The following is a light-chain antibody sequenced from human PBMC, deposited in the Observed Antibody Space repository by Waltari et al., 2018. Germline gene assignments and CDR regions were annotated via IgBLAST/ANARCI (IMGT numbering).Light chain of an antibody. Sequence: EIVLTQSPGTLSLSPGERATLSCRASQSVSRSYLAWYQQKPGQAPRLLIYGASRRATGIPDRFSGSGSGTDFTLTISRLEPEDFAVYYCQQYGSSPPITFGQGTRLEIK. CDR2: GAS. CDR1: QSVSRSY. CDR3: QQYGSSPPIT. V-gene: IGKV3-20*01. J-gene: IGKJ5*01.